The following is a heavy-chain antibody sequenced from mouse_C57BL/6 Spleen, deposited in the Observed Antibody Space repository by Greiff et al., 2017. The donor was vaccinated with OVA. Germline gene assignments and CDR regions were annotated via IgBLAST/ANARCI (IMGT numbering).Heavy chain of an antibody. J-gene: IGHJ2*01. CDR3: ARAAQARAFDY. Sequence: EVHLVESGGGLVKPGGSLKLSCAASGFTFSDYGMHWVRQAPEKGLEWFAYISSGSSTIYYAATVKGRFTISRDHAKNTLFLQMTSLRSEDTAMYYCARAAQARAFDYWGQGTTLTVSS. D-gene: IGHD3-2*02. V-gene: IGHV5-17*01. CDR2: ISSGSSTI. CDR1: GFTFSDYG.